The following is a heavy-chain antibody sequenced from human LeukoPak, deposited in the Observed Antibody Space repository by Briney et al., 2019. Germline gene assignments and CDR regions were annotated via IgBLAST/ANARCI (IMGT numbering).Heavy chain of an antibody. CDR2: IYSGGST. D-gene: IGHD5-18*01. J-gene: IGHJ6*02. V-gene: IGHV3-66*01. CDR1: GFTVSSNY. CDR3: ARSRYSSYYYYGMDV. Sequence: GGSLRLSCAASGFTVSSNYMSWVRQAPGKGLEWVSVIYSGGSTYYADSVKGRFTISRDNSKNTLYLQMNSLRAEDTAVYYCARSRYSSYYYYGMDVWGQGTTVTVSS.